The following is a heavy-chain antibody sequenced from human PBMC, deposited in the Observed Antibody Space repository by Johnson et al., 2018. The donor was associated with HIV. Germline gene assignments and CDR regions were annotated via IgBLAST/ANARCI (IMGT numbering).Heavy chain of an antibody. J-gene: IGHJ3*02. V-gene: IGHV3-53*01. Sequence: VHLVESGGGLIQPGGSLRLSCAASGFTVSSNYMSWVRQAPGKGLEWVSVIYSGGSTYYADSVKGRFTISRDNSKNTLYLQMNSLRAEDTALYYCARDRVGATPRTGYDAFDIWGQGTTVTVSS. CDR3: ARDRVGATPRTGYDAFDI. D-gene: IGHD1-26*01. CDR2: IYSGGST. CDR1: GFTVSSNY.